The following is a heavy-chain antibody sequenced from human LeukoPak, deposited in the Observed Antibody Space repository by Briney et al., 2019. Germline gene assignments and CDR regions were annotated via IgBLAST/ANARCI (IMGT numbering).Heavy chain of an antibody. Sequence: ASVKVSCKASGGTFSSYAISWVRQAPGQGLEWMGRIIPILGIANYAQKFQGRVTITTDESTYTAYMDLSSLRSEDTAVYYCARMVVPAAFDYWGQGTLVTVSS. CDR2: IIPILGIA. J-gene: IGHJ4*02. CDR3: ARMVVPAAFDY. V-gene: IGHV1-69*04. CDR1: GGTFSSYA. D-gene: IGHD2-2*01.